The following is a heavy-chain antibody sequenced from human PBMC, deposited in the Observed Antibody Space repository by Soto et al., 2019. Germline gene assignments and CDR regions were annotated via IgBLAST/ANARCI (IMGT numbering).Heavy chain of an antibody. Sequence: QMQLVESGGGVVQPGRSLRLSCAASGFTFSNYDMHWVRQAPGKGLEWVAIIWYDGSNKYYADSVKGRFTISRDNSKNTVYLQMNSLRAEDTAMYYCAAGEPLDYRGQGTLVTVSS. CDR2: IWYDGSNK. D-gene: IGHD3-10*01. CDR3: AAGEPLDY. V-gene: IGHV3-33*01. J-gene: IGHJ4*02. CDR1: GFTFSNYD.